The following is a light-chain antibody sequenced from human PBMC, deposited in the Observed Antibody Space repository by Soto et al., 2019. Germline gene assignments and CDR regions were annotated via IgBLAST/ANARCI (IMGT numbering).Light chain of an antibody. CDR1: QSVSSSY. Sequence: ETVLTQSPCTLSLSPGERAPLCCRASQSVSSSYLAWYQQKPGQAPRLLIYGASSRATGIPDRFSGSGSGTDFTLTISSLQPDDFATYYCQHYNSYSEAFGQGTKVDIK. CDR2: GAS. CDR3: QHYNSYSEA. V-gene: IGKV3-20*01. J-gene: IGKJ1*01.